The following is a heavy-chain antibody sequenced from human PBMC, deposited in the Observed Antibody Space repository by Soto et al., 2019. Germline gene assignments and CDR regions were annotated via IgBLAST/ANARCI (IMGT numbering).Heavy chain of an antibody. D-gene: IGHD3-3*01. CDR1: GFTFSSYE. CDR3: ARDILYDFWSGYYGFDL. Sequence: GSLRLSCAASGFTFSSYEMNWVRQAPGKGLEWVSYISSSGSTIYYADSVNGRFTISRDNAKNSLYLQMNSLRAEDTAVYYCARDILYDFWSGYYGFDLWGRGTLVTVSS. V-gene: IGHV3-48*03. CDR2: ISSSGSTI. J-gene: IGHJ2*01.